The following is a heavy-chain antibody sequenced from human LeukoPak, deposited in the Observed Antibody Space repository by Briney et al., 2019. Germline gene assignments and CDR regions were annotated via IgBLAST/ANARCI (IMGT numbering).Heavy chain of an antibody. CDR3: ARDLRDYYDSSGYYYEGNWFDP. J-gene: IGHJ5*02. CDR2: IYYSGST. Sequence: SETLSLTCTVSGGSISSYYWSWIRQPPGKGLEWIGYIYYSGSTNYNPSLKSRVTISVDTSKNQFSLKLTSVTAADTAVYYCARDLRDYYDSSGYYYEGNWFDPWGQGTLVTVSS. D-gene: IGHD3-22*01. V-gene: IGHV4-59*01. CDR1: GGSISSYY.